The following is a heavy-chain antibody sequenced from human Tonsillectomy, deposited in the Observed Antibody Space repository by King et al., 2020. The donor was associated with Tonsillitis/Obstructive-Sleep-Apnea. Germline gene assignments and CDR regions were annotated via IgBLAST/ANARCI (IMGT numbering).Heavy chain of an antibody. CDR1: GYTFTTYA. D-gene: IGHD1-7*01. Sequence: QLVQSGAEVKKPGASVKVSCKASGYTFTTYAMHWVRQAPGQRLEWMGWINAGNSNTKYSQKFQGRVTITRDTSASTAYMELSSLRSEDTAVYYCARAGTSVSYYYYYMDVWGKGTTVTVSS. V-gene: IGHV1-3*01. CDR3: ARAGTSVSYYYYYMDV. CDR2: INAGNSNT. J-gene: IGHJ6*03.